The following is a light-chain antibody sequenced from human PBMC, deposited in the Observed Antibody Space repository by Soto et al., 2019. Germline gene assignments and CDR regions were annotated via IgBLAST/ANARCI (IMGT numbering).Light chain of an antibody. V-gene: IGLV2-8*01. CDR2: DVT. CDR3: CSYAGTNNV. J-gene: IGLJ1*01. CDR1: SSDVGGYNY. Sequence: QSVLTQPPSASGSPGQSVTISCTGTSSDVGGYNYVSWYQQHPGKAPKLIIFDVTERPSGVPDRFSGSKSGNTASLTVSGLQAEDEADYYCCSYAGTNNVFGTGTKV.